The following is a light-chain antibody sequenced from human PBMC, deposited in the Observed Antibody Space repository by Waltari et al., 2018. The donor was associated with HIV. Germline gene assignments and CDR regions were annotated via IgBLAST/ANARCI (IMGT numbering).Light chain of an antibody. CDR2: VDSDGSL. CDR3: QTWNNGRV. J-gene: IGLJ3*02. V-gene: IGLV4-69*01. CDR1: SGHSNYA. Sequence: QLALTQSPSASASLGASVKLTCTLDSGHSNYAIAWHQPRPEKGPRYLMRVDSDGSLSKGDGIPDRFSGSSSGAERYLTISSLHSEDEADYYCQTWNNGRVFGGGTKLTVL.